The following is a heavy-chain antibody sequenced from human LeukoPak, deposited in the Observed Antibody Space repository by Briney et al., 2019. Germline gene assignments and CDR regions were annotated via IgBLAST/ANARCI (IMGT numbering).Heavy chain of an antibody. CDR3: VKALDYDILTGYSY. CDR1: GFTFISYA. Sequence: GGSLRLSCAASGFTFISYAMHWVRQAPGKGLEHVSGISSNGGSTYNAASVKGRFTISRDNSKNTLYLQMSSLRAEDTAVYYCVKALDYDILTGYSYWGQGTLVTVSS. V-gene: IGHV3-64D*09. CDR2: ISSNGGST. J-gene: IGHJ4*02. D-gene: IGHD3-9*01.